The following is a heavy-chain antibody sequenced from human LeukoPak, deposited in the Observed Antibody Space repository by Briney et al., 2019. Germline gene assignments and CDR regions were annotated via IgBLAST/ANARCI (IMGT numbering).Heavy chain of an antibody. CDR1: GFTFSTYS. CDR2: ISGSSTYI. Sequence: PGGSLRLSCAASGFTFSTYSMNWVRQAPGKGLEWVSSISGSSTYIYYADSVKGRFTISRDNAKNSLYLQMNSLRAEDTAVYYCARDLLGYCTNGICYDKSNWFDPWGQGTLVTVSS. CDR3: ARDLLGYCTNGICYDKSNWFDP. D-gene: IGHD2-8*01. V-gene: IGHV3-21*01. J-gene: IGHJ5*02.